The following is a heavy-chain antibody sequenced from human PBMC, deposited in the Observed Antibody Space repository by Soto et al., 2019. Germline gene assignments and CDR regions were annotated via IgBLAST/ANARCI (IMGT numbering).Heavy chain of an antibody. J-gene: IGHJ5*02. Sequence: PGGSLRLSCAASGFTFSSYAMSWVRQAPGKGLEWVSAISGSGGSTYHADPVKGRFTISRDNSKNTLYLQMNSLRAEDTAVYYCAKNPYNWNYLNWFDPWGQGTLVTVSS. CDR1: GFTFSSYA. CDR2: ISGSGGST. D-gene: IGHD1-7*01. CDR3: AKNPYNWNYLNWFDP. V-gene: IGHV3-23*01.